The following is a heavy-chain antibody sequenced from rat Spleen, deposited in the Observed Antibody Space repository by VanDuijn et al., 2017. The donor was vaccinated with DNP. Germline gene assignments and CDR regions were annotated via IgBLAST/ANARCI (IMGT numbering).Heavy chain of an antibody. CDR1: GFTFSNYY. V-gene: IGHV5-25*01. CDR2: ISSGGGNT. Sequence: EVQLVESGGGLVQPGRSMKLSCAASGFTFSNYYMAWVRQAPTKGLEWVAAISSGGGNTYYRDSVKGRFTISRDNAKNTQYLQMDSLRSEDTATYYCTTHRTWYFDFWGPGTMVTVSS. CDR3: TTHRTWYFDF. J-gene: IGHJ1*01.